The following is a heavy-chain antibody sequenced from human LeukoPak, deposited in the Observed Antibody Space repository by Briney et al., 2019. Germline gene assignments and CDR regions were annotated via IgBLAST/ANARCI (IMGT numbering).Heavy chain of an antibody. Sequence: SETLSLTCAVYGGSFSGYYWSWIRQPPGKGLEWIGEINHSGSTNYNPSLKSRVTVSVDTSKNQFSLKLSSVTAADTAVYYRARGRLIAARPVDYWGQGTLVTVSS. CDR1: GGSFSGYY. J-gene: IGHJ4*02. CDR2: INHSGST. D-gene: IGHD6-6*01. V-gene: IGHV4-34*01. CDR3: ARGRLIAARPVDY.